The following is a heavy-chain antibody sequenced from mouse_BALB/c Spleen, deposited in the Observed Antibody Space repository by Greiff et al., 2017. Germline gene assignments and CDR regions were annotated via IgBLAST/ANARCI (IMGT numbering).Heavy chain of an antibody. CDR3: ARGLYDDYAMDY. CDR2: ISDGGSYT. D-gene: IGHD2-12*01. Sequence: EVQLVESGGGLVKPGGSLKLSCAASGFTFSDYYMYWVRQTPEKRLEWVATISDGGSYTYYPDSVKGRFTISRDNAKNNLYLQMSSLKSEDTAMYYCARGLYDDYAMDYWGQGTSVTVSS. V-gene: IGHV5-4*02. CDR1: GFTFSDYY. J-gene: IGHJ4*01.